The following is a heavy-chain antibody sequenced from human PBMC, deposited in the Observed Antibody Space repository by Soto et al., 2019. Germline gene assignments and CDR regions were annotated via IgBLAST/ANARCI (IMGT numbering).Heavy chain of an antibody. CDR2: ISWNSGSI. CDR3: AKDMGDFQAFDI. D-gene: IGHD1-26*01. V-gene: IGHV3-9*01. CDR1: GFTFDDYA. J-gene: IGHJ3*02. Sequence: EVQLVESGGGLVQPGRSLRLSCAASGFTFDDYAMHWVRQAPGKGLEWVSGISWNSGSIGYADSVKGRFTISRDNAKNSMYLQMNSLRAEDTALYYCAKDMGDFQAFDIWGQGTMVTVSS.